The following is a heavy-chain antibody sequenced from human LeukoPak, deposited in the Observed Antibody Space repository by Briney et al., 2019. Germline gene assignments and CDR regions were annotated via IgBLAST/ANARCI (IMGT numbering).Heavy chain of an antibody. CDR3: ARGYSSELHFDY. D-gene: IGHD6-19*01. CDR2: ISGSDAST. V-gene: IGHV3-23*01. J-gene: IGHJ4*02. CDR1: GFTFRIYA. Sequence: GSSLRLSCAASGFTFRIYAMSWVRQAPGKGLEWVSGISGSDASTFYADSVMGRFTISRDNSMNTLYLQMNNVRAEDAAVYYCARGYSSELHFDYWGQGTLVTVSS.